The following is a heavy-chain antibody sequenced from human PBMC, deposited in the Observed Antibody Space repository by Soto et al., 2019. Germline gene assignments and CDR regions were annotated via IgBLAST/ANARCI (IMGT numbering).Heavy chain of an antibody. CDR3: EPRRFLEWSPYDY. CDR1: GIAFSTYW. J-gene: IGHJ4*02. V-gene: IGHV3-74*01. Sequence: RGSLRLSCSASGIAFSTYWMHWVRQIPGKGLVWVSRINSDGSITTYADFVKGRFTISRDNAEKTLFLQMKSLRDEDTAVYYCEPRRFLEWSPYDYWGQVNVVTVSS. CDR2: INSDGSIT. D-gene: IGHD3-3*01.